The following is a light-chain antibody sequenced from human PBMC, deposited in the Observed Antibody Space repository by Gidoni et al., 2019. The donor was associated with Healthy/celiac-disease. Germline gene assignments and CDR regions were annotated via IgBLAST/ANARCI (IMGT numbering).Light chain of an antibody. CDR1: QSVSSSY. V-gene: IGKV3-20*01. CDR3: QQYGSSPLMYT. J-gene: IGKJ2*01. Sequence: EIVLTQSPGTLSLSPGERATLSCRASQSVSSSYLAWYQQKPGQAPRLLICGASSRATGIPDRFSGSGSGTDFTLTISRLEPEDFAVYYCQQYGSSPLMYTFGQGTKLEIK. CDR2: GAS.